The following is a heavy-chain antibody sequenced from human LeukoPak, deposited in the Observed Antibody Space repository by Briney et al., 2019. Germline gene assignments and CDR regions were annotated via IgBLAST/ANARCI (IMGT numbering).Heavy chain of an antibody. CDR1: GGSFSGYY. CDR2: INHSGST. V-gene: IGHV4-34*01. CDR3: ARAYTYYYGSRSYYRVPDYFDY. Sequence: SETLSLTCAVYGGSFSGYYWSRIRQPPGKGLEWIGEINHSGSTNYNPSLKSRVTISVDTSKNQFSLKLSSVTAADTAVYYCARAYTYYYGSRSYYRVPDYFDYWGQGTLVTVSS. D-gene: IGHD3-10*01. J-gene: IGHJ4*02.